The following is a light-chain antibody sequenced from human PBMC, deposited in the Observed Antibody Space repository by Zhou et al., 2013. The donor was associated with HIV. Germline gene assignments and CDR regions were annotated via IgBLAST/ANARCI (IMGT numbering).Light chain of an antibody. CDR3: QQSYNTPHT. CDR1: QSVSSSY. V-gene: IGKV3-20*01. CDR2: GAS. J-gene: IGKJ2*01. Sequence: EIVLTQSPGTLSLSPGERATLSCRASQSVSSSYLAWYQQKPGQAPRLLIYGASSRATGIPDRFSGSGSGTDFTLTISSLQPEDVATYYCQQSYNTPHTFGQGTKLEIK.